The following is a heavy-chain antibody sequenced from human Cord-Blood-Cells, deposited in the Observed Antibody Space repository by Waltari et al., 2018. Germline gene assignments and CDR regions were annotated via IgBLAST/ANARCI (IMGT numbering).Heavy chain of an antibody. J-gene: IGHJ4*02. CDR2: IYHSGST. Sequence: QVQLQESGPGLVKPSETLSLTCAVSGYSIRSGYYWGWIRQPPGKGLEWIGSIYHSGSTYYNPSLKSRVTISVDTSKNQFSLKLSSVTAADTAVYYCASGYSSSDYWGQGTLVTVSS. D-gene: IGHD6-13*01. V-gene: IGHV4-38-2*01. CDR3: ASGYSSSDY. CDR1: GYSIRSGYY.